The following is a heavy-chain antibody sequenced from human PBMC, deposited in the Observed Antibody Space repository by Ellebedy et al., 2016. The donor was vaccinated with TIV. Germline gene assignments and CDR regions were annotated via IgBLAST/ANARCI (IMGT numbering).Heavy chain of an antibody. J-gene: IGHJ4*02. CDR2: MNPNSGNT. V-gene: IGHV1-8*01. D-gene: IGHD3-10*01. Sequence: ASVKVSXXASGYTFTSYDINWVRQATGQGLEWMGWMNPNSGNTGYAQKFQGRVTMTRNTSISTAYMELSSLRSEDTAVYYCVLWFGELLSRPVFDYWGQGTLVTVSS. CDR3: VLWFGELLSRPVFDY. CDR1: GYTFTSYD.